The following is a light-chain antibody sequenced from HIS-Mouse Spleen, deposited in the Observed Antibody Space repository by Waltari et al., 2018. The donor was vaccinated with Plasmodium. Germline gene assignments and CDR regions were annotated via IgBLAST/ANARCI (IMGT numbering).Light chain of an antibody. CDR1: QSISSW. CDR2: KAY. CDR3: QQYNSYSYT. V-gene: IGKV1-5*03. J-gene: IGKJ2*01. Sequence: DIRMTQSPSTLSASVGDRVTITCRASQSISSWLAWYQQKPGKAPKLLIYKAYSLESGVPSRFSGSGSGTEFTLTISSLQPDDFATYYCQQYNSYSYTFGQGTKLEIK.